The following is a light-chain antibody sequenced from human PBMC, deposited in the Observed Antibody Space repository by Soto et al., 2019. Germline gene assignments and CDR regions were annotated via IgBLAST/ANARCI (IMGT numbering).Light chain of an antibody. CDR2: EVS. J-gene: IGLJ1*01. CDR3: TSYTGTSTLYV. CDR1: SNDIGNYNY. Sequence: QSALTQPASVSGSPGQSITISCTGTSNDIGNYNYVSWYQQHPGKAPKVMIYEVSNRPSGISNRFSGSKSGNTASLTISGLQAEDEADYYCTSYTGTSTLYVFGSGTKVNVL. V-gene: IGLV2-14*01.